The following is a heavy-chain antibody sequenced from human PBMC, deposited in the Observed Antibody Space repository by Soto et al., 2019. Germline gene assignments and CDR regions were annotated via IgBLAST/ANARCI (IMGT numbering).Heavy chain of an antibody. CDR3: VKGKALYESSAFDQ. CDR1: GFTFSSYG. CDR2: ISDNGDRT. D-gene: IGHD3-22*01. Sequence: PGGSLRLSCSASGFTFSSYGMHWVRQAPGKGLEYVSGISDNGDRTYYADSVKGRFIIARDNSKNTLYLQMSSLRPEDTAVYYGVKGKALYESSAFDQWGQGTLVTVSS. J-gene: IGHJ4*02. V-gene: IGHV3-64D*06.